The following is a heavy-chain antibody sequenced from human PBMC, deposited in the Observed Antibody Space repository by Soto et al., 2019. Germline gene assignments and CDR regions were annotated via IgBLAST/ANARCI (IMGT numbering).Heavy chain of an antibody. CDR2: VFSSGST. Sequence: PSETLSLTCSVPGGAISSYYWSWVRQPAGKGLEWIGRVFSSGSTNYNASLKSLATMSIDTSKNEVSLTLRSVAAADAGVYCCARVAFWYFGMDVWGPGTTVTVSS. CDR3: ARVAFWYFGMDV. V-gene: IGHV4-4*07. CDR1: GGAISSYY. J-gene: IGHJ6*02. D-gene: IGHD3-3*02.